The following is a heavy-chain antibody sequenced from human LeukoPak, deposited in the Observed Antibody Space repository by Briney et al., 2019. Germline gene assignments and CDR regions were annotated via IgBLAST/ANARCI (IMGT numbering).Heavy chain of an antibody. V-gene: IGHV3-21*01. CDR1: GFTFTNYW. CDR3: ARDLLGPHS. Sequence: GGSLRLSCAVSGFTFTNYWMTWVRQAPGKGLEWVSSISSSSSYIYYADSVKGRFTISRDNAKNSLYLQMNSLRAEDTAVYYCARDLLGPHSWGQGTLVTVSS. D-gene: IGHD7-27*01. CDR2: ISSSSSYI. J-gene: IGHJ4*02.